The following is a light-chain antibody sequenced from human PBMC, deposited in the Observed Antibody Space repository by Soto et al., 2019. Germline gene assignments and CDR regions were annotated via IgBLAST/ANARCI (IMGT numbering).Light chain of an antibody. CDR3: QQYNSYPCT. CDR1: HGSSNY. J-gene: IGKJ5*01. V-gene: IGKV1-9*01. CDR2: TAS. Sequence: DIQLTQSPSFLSASVGDRVTMTCRASHGSSNYLSWYQQKPGKAPHLLIHTASTLQSGVPSWFSGSGSGTEFTLTISNPQPDDFATYYCQQYNSYPCTFGQGTRLENK.